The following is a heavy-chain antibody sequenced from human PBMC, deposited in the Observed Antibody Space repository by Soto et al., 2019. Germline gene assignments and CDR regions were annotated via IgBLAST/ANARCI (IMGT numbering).Heavy chain of an antibody. CDR2: ISWNGRST. Sequence: GGSLRLSCAASGFTFDDYGMGWVRQAPGKGLEWVSGISWNGRSTGFAESVKGRFTISRDSAKSSLYLQMNSLRAEDTAFYYCARYYDSTNWYYFDYWGQGALVTVSS. D-gene: IGHD6-13*01. CDR3: ARYYDSTNWYYFDY. CDR1: GFTFDDYG. V-gene: IGHV3-20*04. J-gene: IGHJ4*02.